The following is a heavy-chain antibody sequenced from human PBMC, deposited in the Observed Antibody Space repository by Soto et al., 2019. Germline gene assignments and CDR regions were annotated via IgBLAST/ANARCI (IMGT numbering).Heavy chain of an antibody. J-gene: IGHJ4*02. Sequence: ASVKVCGKDYGYTFTSYAMQWVCQAPGQRLEWMGWINAGNGNTKYSQKFQGRVTITRDTSASTAYMELSSPRSEDTAVYDCARDRKHDFWSGYLGPYFDYWGQGTLVTVSS. CDR2: INAGNGNT. D-gene: IGHD3-3*01. CDR1: GYTFTSYA. CDR3: ARDRKHDFWSGYLGPYFDY. V-gene: IGHV1-3*01.